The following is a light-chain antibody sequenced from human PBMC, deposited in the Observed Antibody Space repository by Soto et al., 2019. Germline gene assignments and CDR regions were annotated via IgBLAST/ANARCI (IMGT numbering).Light chain of an antibody. V-gene: IGKV3-15*01. CDR2: DAS. CDR3: QQYNKWPLT. J-gene: IGKJ4*01. Sequence: EIVMAHSPATLSVSPGEGATLSCRASQTVYSNLAWYQQKPGQAPRLLIDDASTRATGIPARFSGSGSGTEFTLTISSLQSEDFAVYYCQQYNKWPLTFGGGTKVEIK. CDR1: QTVYSN.